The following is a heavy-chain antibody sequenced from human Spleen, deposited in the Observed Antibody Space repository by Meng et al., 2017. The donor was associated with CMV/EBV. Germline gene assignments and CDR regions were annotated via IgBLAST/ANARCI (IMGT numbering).Heavy chain of an antibody. CDR1: GSTFASYA. V-gene: IGHV3-30*02. D-gene: IGHD1/OR15-1a*01. J-gene: IGHJ5*02. CDR3: AKDRPNILGLDP. CDR2: ISSDEKLT. Sequence: GESLKISCGASGSTFASYAMHWVRQAPGKGLEWVVYISSDEKLTFYADSVKGRFSISRDNSKNTVYLEVNSLSTEDTGVYYCAKDRPNILGLDPWGQGALVTVSS.